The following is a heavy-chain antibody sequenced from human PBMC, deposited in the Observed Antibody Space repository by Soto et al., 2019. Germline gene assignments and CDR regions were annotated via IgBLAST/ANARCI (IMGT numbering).Heavy chain of an antibody. CDR1: GGSFSGYY. CDR2: INHSGST. V-gene: IGHV4-34*01. CDR3: AREGAPSYYYDSSGYYC. D-gene: IGHD3-22*01. Sequence: QVQLQQWGAGLLKPSETLSLTCAVYGGSFSGYYWSWIRQPPGKGLEWIGEINHSGSTNYNPSLKSRVTISVDTSKNQFSLKLSSVTAADTAVYYCAREGAPSYYYDSSGYYCWGQGTLVTVSS. J-gene: IGHJ4*02.